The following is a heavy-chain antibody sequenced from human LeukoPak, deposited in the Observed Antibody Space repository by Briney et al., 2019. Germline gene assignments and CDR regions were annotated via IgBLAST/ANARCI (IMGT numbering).Heavy chain of an antibody. V-gene: IGHV1-69*13. Sequence: EASVKVSCKASGGTFSSYAISWVRQSPGQGLEWMGGIIPIFGTANYAQKFQGRVTITADESTSTAYMELRSLRSDDTAVYYCARGGGYSYGPVGYWGQGTLVTVSS. CDR3: ARGGGYSYGPVGY. CDR1: GGTFSSYA. D-gene: IGHD5-18*01. CDR2: IIPIFGTA. J-gene: IGHJ4*02.